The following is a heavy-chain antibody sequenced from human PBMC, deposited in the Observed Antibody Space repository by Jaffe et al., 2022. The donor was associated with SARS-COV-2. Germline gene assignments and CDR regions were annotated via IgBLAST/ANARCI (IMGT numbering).Heavy chain of an antibody. V-gene: IGHV3-30*04. J-gene: IGHJ3*02. D-gene: IGHD1-26*01. CDR3: ARDASGSYEAYAFDI. CDR1: GFTFNSYA. Sequence: QVQLVESGGGVVQPGRSLRLSCAASGFTFNSYAMHWVRQAPGKGLEWVAVISYDGSIKYYADSVKGRFTISRDNSKNTLYLQMNSLRAEDTAVYYCARDASGSYEAYAFDIWGQGTMVTVSS. CDR2: ISYDGSIK.